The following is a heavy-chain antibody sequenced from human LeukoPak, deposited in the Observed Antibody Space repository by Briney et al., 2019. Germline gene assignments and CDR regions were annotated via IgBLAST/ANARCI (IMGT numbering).Heavy chain of an antibody. CDR1: GFTFSSYA. CDR3: ARDLGYYHDSSGVGEW. V-gene: IGHV3-74*01. D-gene: IGHD3-22*01. J-gene: IGHJ4*02. Sequence: GGSLRLSCAASGFTFSSYAMSWVRQAPGKGLVWVSRINSDGSSTSYADSVKGRFTISRDNAKNSLYLQMNSLRAEDTAVYYCARDLGYYHDSSGVGEWWGQGTLVTVSS. CDR2: INSDGSST.